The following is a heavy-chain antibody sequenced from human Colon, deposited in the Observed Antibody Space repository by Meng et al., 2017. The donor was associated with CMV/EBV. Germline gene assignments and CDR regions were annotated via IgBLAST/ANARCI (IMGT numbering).Heavy chain of an antibody. Sequence: TVSGCSTSSGNYYWGWIRQPPGKGLEWIGSIFYSGSTYYNPSLKSRVTISLDTSKNQFSLKLSSVTAADTAVYYCARDLGAANWFDPWGQGTLVTVSS. D-gene: IGHD2-15*01. CDR3: ARDLGAANWFDP. CDR2: IFYSGST. CDR1: GCSTSSGNYY. V-gene: IGHV4-39*07. J-gene: IGHJ5*02.